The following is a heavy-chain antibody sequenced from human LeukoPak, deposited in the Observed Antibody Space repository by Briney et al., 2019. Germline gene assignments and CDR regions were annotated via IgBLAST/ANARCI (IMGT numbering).Heavy chain of an antibody. V-gene: IGHV4-59*08. CDR3: ARPYYYDSSGYYVQGAFDI. CDR2: IYYSGST. CDR1: GGSISSYY. J-gene: IGHJ3*02. D-gene: IGHD3-22*01. Sequence: SETLSLTCTVSGGSISSYYWSWIRQPPGKGLEWIGYIYYSGSTDYNPSLKSRVTISVDTSKNQFSLKLSSVTAADTAVYYCARPYYYDSSGYYVQGAFDIWGQGTMVTVSS.